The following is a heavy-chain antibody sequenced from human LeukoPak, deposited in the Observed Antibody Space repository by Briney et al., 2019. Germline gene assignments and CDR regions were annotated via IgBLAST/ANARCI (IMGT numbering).Heavy chain of an antibody. V-gene: IGHV4-61*02. CDR1: GGSISSGTYY. CDR2: FYPSGSI. D-gene: IGHD2-21*02. Sequence: PSETLSLTCTVSGGSISSGTYYWNWIRQPAGKGLEWIGRFYPSGSINYNPSLRSRVTISVDTSKNQFSLKLSSVTAADTAVYYCARETTAYCGVDCCSVLVDYWGQGTLVTVSS. CDR3: ARETTAYCGVDCCSVLVDY. J-gene: IGHJ4*02.